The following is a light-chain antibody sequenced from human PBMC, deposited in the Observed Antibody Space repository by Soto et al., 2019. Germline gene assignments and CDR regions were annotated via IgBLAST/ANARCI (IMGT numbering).Light chain of an antibody. CDR2: DSS. CDR3: QQRADWPIT. Sequence: EIVVAQSPSTPALSPGERATLSFKASQSVCNYLAWYQQKPGQAPRPLLYDSSSWATGVPARFSGSGSGTDFTLSISSLEPEDFALYYCQQRADWPITFGPGTKVDI. V-gene: IGKV3-11*01. J-gene: IGKJ3*01. CDR1: QSVCNY.